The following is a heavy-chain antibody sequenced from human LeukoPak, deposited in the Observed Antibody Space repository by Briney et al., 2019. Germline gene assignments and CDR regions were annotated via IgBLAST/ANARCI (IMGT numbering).Heavy chain of an antibody. CDR1: GGSISNYY. V-gene: IGHV4-59*01. J-gene: IGHJ4*02. Sequence: SETLSLTCTVSGGSISNYYWSWIRQPPGKGLEWIGYIYYSGSTNYNPSLKSRVTISVDTSKNQFSLKPSSVTAADTAVYYCARGLWQWLVDYWGQGTLVTVSS. CDR2: IYYSGST. D-gene: IGHD6-19*01. CDR3: ARGLWQWLVDY.